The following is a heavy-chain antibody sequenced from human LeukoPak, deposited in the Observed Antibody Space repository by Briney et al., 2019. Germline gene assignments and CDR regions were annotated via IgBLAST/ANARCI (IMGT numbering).Heavy chain of an antibody. CDR2: ISSSGSTI. J-gene: IGHJ6*02. CDR3: ARGQAYYYDSSGYFYYYGMDV. CDR1: GFTFSSYE. D-gene: IGHD3-22*01. V-gene: IGHV3-48*03. Sequence: PGGSLRLSCAASGFTFSSYEMNWVRQAPGKGLEWVSYISSSGSTIYYADSVKGRFTISRDNAKNSLYLQMNSLRAEDTAVYYCARGQAYYYDSSGYFYYYGMDVWGQGTTVTVSS.